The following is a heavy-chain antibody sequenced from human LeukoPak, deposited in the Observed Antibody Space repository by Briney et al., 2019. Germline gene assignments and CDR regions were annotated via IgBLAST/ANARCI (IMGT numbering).Heavy chain of an antibody. V-gene: IGHV1-2*02. CDR1: GYTFTGYY. CDR2: INPNSGGT. J-gene: IGHJ4*02. CDR3: ARDGPAAIQYFDY. Sequence: ASVKVSCKASGYTFTGYYMHWVRQAPGQGLGWMGWINPNSGGTNYAQKFQGRVTMTRDTSISTAYMELSRLRSDDTAVYYCARDGPAAIQYFDYWGQGTLVTVSS. D-gene: IGHD2-2*02.